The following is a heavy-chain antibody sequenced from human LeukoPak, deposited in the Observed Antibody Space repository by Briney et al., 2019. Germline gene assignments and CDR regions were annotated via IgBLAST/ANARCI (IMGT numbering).Heavy chain of an antibody. D-gene: IGHD6-13*01. V-gene: IGHV3-21*01. Sequence: PGGSLRLPCAASGFTFSSYSMNWVRQAPGKGLEWVSSISSSSSYIYYADSVKGRFTISRDNAKNSLYLQMNSLRAEDTAVYYCAREGQAGTDFDYWGQGTLVTVSS. J-gene: IGHJ4*02. CDR2: ISSSSSYI. CDR1: GFTFSSYS. CDR3: AREGQAGTDFDY.